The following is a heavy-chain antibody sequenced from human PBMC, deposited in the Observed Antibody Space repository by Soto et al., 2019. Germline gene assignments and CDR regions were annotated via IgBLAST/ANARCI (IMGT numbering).Heavy chain of an antibody. J-gene: IGHJ5*02. Sequence: PGGSLRLSCAASGFTFSSYSMNWVRQAPGKGMEWVSYISSSSSTIYYADSVKGRFTISRDNAKNSLYLQMNSLRAEDTAVYFCARYSPLKKSYDSNPRWFDPWGQGTLVTVSS. CDR2: ISSSSSTI. D-gene: IGHD3-22*01. CDR3: ARYSPLKKSYDSNPRWFDP. V-gene: IGHV3-48*01. CDR1: GFTFSSYS.